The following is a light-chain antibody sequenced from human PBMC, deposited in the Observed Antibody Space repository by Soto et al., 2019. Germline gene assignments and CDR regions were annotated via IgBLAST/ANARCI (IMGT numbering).Light chain of an antibody. V-gene: IGKV1-39*01. Sequence: DIHMTQSPSSLSASVGDRFTITFLSSQTISNYLNWYQQKPGKAPKSLIYAASNLQSGVPARFSGSGSGTEFTLTISSLQSEDFAVYYCQQRSNWPPITFGQGRRLEIK. J-gene: IGKJ5*01. CDR2: AAS. CDR1: QTISNY. CDR3: QQRSNWPPIT.